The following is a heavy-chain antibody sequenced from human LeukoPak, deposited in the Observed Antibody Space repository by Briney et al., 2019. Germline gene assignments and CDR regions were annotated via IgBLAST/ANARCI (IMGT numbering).Heavy chain of an antibody. CDR2: ISSISSYI. CDR3: ARDPSGTYYPRVSGALDI. V-gene: IGHV3-21*01. J-gene: IGHJ3*02. CDR1: GFTFSSYS. D-gene: IGHD1-26*01. Sequence: SGGSLRLSCAVSGFTFSSYSMNWVRQAPGKGLEWVSSISSISSYIYYADSVKGRFTVSRDNAKNSLYLQMDSLRAEDTAVYYCARDPSGTYYPRVSGALDIWGQGTMVTVSS.